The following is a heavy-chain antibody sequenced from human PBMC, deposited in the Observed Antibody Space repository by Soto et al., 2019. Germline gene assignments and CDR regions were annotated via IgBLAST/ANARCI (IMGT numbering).Heavy chain of an antibody. CDR2: MYFSGST. D-gene: IGHD4-17*01. CDR1: GGSVNNYY. CDR3: ARRTRSLGPFDY. J-gene: IGHJ4*02. Sequence: QVQLQESGPGLVKPSEPLSLTCSVSGGSVNNYYWNWIRQPPGKGLEWIGHMYFSGSTNYNPSLESRVTMSVDTSKNQFSLQLRSVTSADTAVYYCARRTRSLGPFDYWGQGTLLTVSS. V-gene: IGHV4-59*02.